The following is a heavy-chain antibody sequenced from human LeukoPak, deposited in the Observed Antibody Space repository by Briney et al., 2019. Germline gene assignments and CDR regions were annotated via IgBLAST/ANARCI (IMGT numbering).Heavy chain of an antibody. Sequence: GRSLRLSCAASGFTFSSYSMNWVRQAPGKGLEWVSSISSSSSYIYYADSVKGRFTISRDNAKNSLYLQMNSLRAEDTAVYYCARVLQYHYYGSGSYYKQYYFDYWGQGTLVTVSS. J-gene: IGHJ4*02. CDR1: GFTFSSYS. CDR2: ISSSSSYI. V-gene: IGHV3-21*01. CDR3: ARVLQYHYYGSGSYYKQYYFDY. D-gene: IGHD3-10*01.